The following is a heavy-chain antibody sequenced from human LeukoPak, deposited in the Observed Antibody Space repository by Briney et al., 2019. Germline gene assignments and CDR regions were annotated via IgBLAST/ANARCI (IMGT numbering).Heavy chain of an antibody. D-gene: IGHD3-22*01. CDR1: GFTASSNY. V-gene: IGHV3-53*01. Sequence: GGSLRLSCAASGFTASSNYMSWVRQAPGKGLEWVSVIYSGGSTYYADSVKGRFTISRDNSKNTLYLQMNSLRAEDTAVYYCARGRLTYYYDSSGYYYDYWGQGTLVTVSS. CDR3: ARGRLTYYYDSSGYYYDY. J-gene: IGHJ4*02. CDR2: IYSGGST.